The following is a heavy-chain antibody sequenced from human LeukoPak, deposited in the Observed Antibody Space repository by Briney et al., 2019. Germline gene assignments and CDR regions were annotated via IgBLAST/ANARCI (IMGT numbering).Heavy chain of an antibody. D-gene: IGHD2-2*01. J-gene: IGHJ6*02. CDR3: ASPGGYCSSTSCSHYYYYGMDV. CDR1: GFTFSDYY. CDR2: ISSSGSTV. Sequence: MSGGSLRLSCAASGFTFSDYYMSWIRQAPGKGLEWISYISSSGSTVYYADSVKGRFTISRDNAKNSLYLQMNSLRAEDTAVYYCASPGGYCSSTSCSHYYYYGMDVWGQGTTVTVSS. V-gene: IGHV3-11*04.